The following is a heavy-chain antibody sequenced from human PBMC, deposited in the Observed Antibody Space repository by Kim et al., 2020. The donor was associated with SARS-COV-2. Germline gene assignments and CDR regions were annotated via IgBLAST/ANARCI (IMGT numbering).Heavy chain of an antibody. CDR3: ANRIFYYYGMDV. CDR1: GFTFSSYG. D-gene: IGHD3-3*01. J-gene: IGHJ6*02. V-gene: IGHV3-30*18. Sequence: GGSLRLSCAASGFTFSSYGMHWVRQAPGKGLEWVAVISYDGSNKYYADSVKGRFTISRDNSKNTLYLQMNSLRAEDTAVYYCANRIFYYYGMDVWGQGTTVTVSS. CDR2: ISYDGSNK.